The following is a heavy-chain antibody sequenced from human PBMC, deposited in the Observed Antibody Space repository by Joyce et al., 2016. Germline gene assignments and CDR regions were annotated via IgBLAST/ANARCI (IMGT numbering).Heavy chain of an antibody. CDR3: RGPGVVAATALDY. CDR2: ISYDGSSE. D-gene: IGHD2-15*01. J-gene: IGHJ4*02. V-gene: IGHV3-30*03. CDR1: GFIFSAYG. Sequence: QVQLVESGGGVVQPGRSLRLSCAVSGFIFSAYGMHWVRQAPGKGLEWVAMISYDGSSERYADSVKGRFTISRDNSKNTLFLQMNSLRAEDTAVYYCRGPGVVAATALDYWGQGTLVTVSS.